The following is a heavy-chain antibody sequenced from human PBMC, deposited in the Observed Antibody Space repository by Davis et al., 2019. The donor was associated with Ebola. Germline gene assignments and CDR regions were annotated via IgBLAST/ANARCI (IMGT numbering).Heavy chain of an antibody. CDR1: GGSISSGGYS. CDR3: ARVDYDFWSGYYTGSWFDP. J-gene: IGHJ5*02. Sequence: MPSETLSLTCTVSGGSISSGGYSWSWIRQPPGKGLEWIGYIYHSGSTYYNPSLKSRVTISVDTSKNQFSLKLSSVTASDTAVYYCARVDYDFWSGYYTGSWFDPWGQGTLVTVSS. V-gene: IGHV4-30-2*01. D-gene: IGHD3-3*01. CDR2: IYHSGST.